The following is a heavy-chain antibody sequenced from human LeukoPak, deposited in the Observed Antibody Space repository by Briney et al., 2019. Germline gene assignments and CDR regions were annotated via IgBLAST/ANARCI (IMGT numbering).Heavy chain of an antibody. Sequence: TGGSLRLSCAASGFTVSSNYMSWVRQAPGKGLEWVSAISGSGGSTYYADSVKGRFTISRDNSKNTLYLQMNSLRAEDTAVYYCAREGVNWNSEDYYDSSGPPDYWGQGTLVTVSS. D-gene: IGHD3-22*01. J-gene: IGHJ4*02. CDR3: AREGVNWNSEDYYDSSGPPDY. CDR1: GFTVSSNY. CDR2: ISGSGGST. V-gene: IGHV3-23*01.